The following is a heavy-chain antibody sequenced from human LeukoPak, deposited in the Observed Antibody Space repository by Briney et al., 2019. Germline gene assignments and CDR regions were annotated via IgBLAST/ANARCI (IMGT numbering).Heavy chain of an antibody. CDR1: GGSISSGGYY. D-gene: IGHD2-2*01. J-gene: IGHJ6*02. V-gene: IGHV4-31*03. Sequence: SETLSLTCTVPGGSISSGGYYWSWIRQHPGKGLEWIGYIYYSGSTYYNPSLKSRVTISVDTSKNQFSLKLSSVTAADTAVYYCARDRRYCSSTSCPDHGMDVWGQGTTVTVSS. CDR2: IYYSGST. CDR3: ARDRRYCSSTSCPDHGMDV.